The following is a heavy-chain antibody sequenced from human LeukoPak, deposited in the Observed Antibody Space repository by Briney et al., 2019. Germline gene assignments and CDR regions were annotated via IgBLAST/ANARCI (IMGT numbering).Heavy chain of an antibody. CDR3: ARPYSYDYGRVDY. V-gene: IGHV5-51*01. Sequence: GESLKISCKGSGYSFATYWIGWVRQMPGKGLEWMGIIYPGDSDTRYSPAFQGQVTISADKSISTAYLQRSSLKASDTAMYYCARPYSYDYGRVDYWGQGTLVTVSS. J-gene: IGHJ4*02. CDR1: GYSFATYW. CDR2: IYPGDSDT. D-gene: IGHD5-18*01.